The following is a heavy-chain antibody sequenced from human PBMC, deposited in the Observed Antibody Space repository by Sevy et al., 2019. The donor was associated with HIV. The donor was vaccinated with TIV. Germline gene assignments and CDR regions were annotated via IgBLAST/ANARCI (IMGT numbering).Heavy chain of an antibody. CDR2: IYYTGTT. D-gene: IGHD2-21*01. V-gene: IGHV4-59*01. J-gene: IGHJ5*02. Sequence: SETLSLTCTVSGGSISTYYWSWIRQPPGKGLEYIGFIYYTGTTNYNPSLKSQVTISLDTSKNQFSLKLSSVTAADTAVYYCATGDGNWFDPWGQGTLVTVSS. CDR1: GGSISTYY. CDR3: ATGDGNWFDP.